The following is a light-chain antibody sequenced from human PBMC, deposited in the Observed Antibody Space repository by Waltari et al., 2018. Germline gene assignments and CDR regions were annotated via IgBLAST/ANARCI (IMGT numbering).Light chain of an antibody. J-gene: IGKJ4*01. CDR3: MQPLQT. CDR1: QSLLYSNGYNF. Sequence: DIVVTQSPLSLPVTPGEPASISCRSCQSLLYSNGYNFLDWYLQKPGPSPQFLIYLASNRASGVPDRFNGSGSGTDFTLKINRVEAEDVGVYYCMQPLQTFGGGTKVEIK. CDR2: LAS. V-gene: IGKV2-28*01.